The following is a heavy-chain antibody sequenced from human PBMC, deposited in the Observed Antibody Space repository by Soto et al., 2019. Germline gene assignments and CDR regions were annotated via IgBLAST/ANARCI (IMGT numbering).Heavy chain of an antibody. V-gene: IGHV4-4*02. D-gene: IGHD2-15*01. CDR1: GGSVRRTNW. CDR2: IYHIRST. CDR3: ATLPPSIEVTVPPIPT. J-gene: IGHJ5*02. Sequence: VQLLQSGPGLVKPWGTLSLTWAVFGGSVRRTNWWSVVRQYPGKGLEWIGDIYHIRSTNYNPSLRGRVTISVDKSNNQFSLTLKYVTAADTAVYYCATLPPSIEVTVPPIPTWGQGTLVTVSS.